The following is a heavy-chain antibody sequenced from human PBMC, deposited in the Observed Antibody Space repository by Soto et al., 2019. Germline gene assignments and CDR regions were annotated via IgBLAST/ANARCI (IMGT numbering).Heavy chain of an antibody. CDR3: AKDGLFFFCQAEDGIRDTVPVSAFLLNRSSDL. D-gene: IGHD3-22*01. CDR2: ISYDGSNK. Sequence: GKGLEWVAVISYDGSNKYYADSVKGRFTISRDNSKNTLYLQMNSLRAEDTAVYYCAKDGLFFFCQAEDGIRDTVPVSAFLLNRSSDL. V-gene: IGHV3-30*18. J-gene: IGHJ2*01.